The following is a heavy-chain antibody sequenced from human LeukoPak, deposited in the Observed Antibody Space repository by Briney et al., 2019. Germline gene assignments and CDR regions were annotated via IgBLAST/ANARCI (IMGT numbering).Heavy chain of an antibody. J-gene: IGHJ3*02. CDR3: ARGLYYDSSGYYLGGAFDI. D-gene: IGHD3-22*01. CDR2: IYYSGST. CDR1: GGSISSGDYY. Sequence: SETLSLTCTVSGGSISSGDYYWSWIRQPPGKGLEWIGYIYYSGSTYYNPSLKSRVTISVDTSKNQFSLKLSSVTAADTAVCYCARGLYYDSSGYYLGGAFDIWGQGTMVTVSS. V-gene: IGHV4-30-4*08.